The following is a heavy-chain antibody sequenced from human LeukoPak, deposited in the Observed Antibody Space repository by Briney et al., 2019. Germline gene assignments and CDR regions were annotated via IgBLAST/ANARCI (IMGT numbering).Heavy chain of an antibody. J-gene: IGHJ4*02. D-gene: IGHD3-10*01. CDR1: GGSMNSYY. CDR2: IYYSGST. V-gene: IGHV4-59*08. CDR3: ARRTYGSGSYYNFDY. Sequence: SETLSLTCSVSGGSMNSYYWSWIRQSPGKGLEWIGYIYYSGSTYYNPSLKSRVTISVDPSINHFSLKLTSVTAADTAVYYCARRTYGSGSYYNFDYWGQGTLVTVSS.